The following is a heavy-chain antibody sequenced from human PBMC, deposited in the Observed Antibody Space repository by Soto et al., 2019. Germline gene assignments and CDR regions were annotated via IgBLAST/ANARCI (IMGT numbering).Heavy chain of an antibody. CDR1: GGSISSGGYY. V-gene: IGHV4-31*03. D-gene: IGHD2-15*01. Sequence: SETLSLTCTVSGGSISSGGYYWSWIRQHPGKGLEWIGYIYYSGSTYYNPSLKSRVTISVDKSKNQFSLKLSSVTAADTAVYYCAIVVVDHYFDYWGQGTLVTVSS. J-gene: IGHJ4*02. CDR3: AIVVVDHYFDY. CDR2: IYYSGST.